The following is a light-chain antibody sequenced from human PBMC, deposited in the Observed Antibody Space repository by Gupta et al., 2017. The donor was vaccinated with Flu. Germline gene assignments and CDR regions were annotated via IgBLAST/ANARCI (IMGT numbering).Light chain of an antibody. CDR3: SSYTSSNTEV. V-gene: IGLV2-14*01. CDR2: EVS. CDR1: SSDVGGYNY. J-gene: IGLJ2*01. Sequence: SALTQPASVSGSPVQSITISCTGTSSDVGGYNYVSWYQQHPGKAPKLMIYEVSNRPTGVSNRFSGSKSGNTASLTISGLQAEDEADYYCSSYTSSNTEVFGGGTKLTVL.